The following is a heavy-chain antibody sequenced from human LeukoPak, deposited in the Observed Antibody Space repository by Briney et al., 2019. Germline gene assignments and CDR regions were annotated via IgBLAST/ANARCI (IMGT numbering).Heavy chain of an antibody. CDR3: AKDRDYYLVGFFDY. CDR1: GFTFSSYA. J-gene: IGHJ4*02. Sequence: RSGGSLRLSCAASGFTFSSYAMSWVRQAPGKGLEWVSAISGSGVTTYYADSVKGRFTISRDNSKNTLYLQMNSLRAEDTAQYYCAKDRDYYLVGFFDYWGQGTLVTVSS. V-gene: IGHV3-23*01. CDR2: ISGSGVTT. D-gene: IGHD3-10*01.